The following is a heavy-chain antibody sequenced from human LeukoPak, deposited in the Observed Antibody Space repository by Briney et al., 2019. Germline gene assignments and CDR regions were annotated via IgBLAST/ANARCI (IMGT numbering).Heavy chain of an antibody. J-gene: IGHJ4*02. CDR2: ISAYNGNT. CDR3: ARDAVVAAAGRATRKVDY. Sequence: ASVKVSSKASGYTFTSYGISWVRQAPGQGLEWMGWISAYNGNTNYAQKLQGRVTMTTDTSTSTAYMELRSLRSDDTAVYYCARDAVVAAAGRATRKVDYWGQGTLVTVSS. D-gene: IGHD6-13*01. CDR1: GYTFTSYG. V-gene: IGHV1-18*01.